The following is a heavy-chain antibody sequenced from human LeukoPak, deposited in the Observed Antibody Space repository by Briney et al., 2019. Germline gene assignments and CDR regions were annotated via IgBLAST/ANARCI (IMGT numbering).Heavy chain of an antibody. CDR3: ARSMVVRGYSSPFDY. J-gene: IGHJ4*02. CDR1: GGSISSYH. CDR2: IYYSGST. Sequence: KPSETLSLTCTVSGGSISSYHWSWIRQPPGKGLEWIGYIYYSGSTNYNPSLKSRVTISIDTSKNQFSLKLSSVTAADTAVYYCARSMVVRGYSSPFDYWGQGTLVTVSS. D-gene: IGHD6-19*01. V-gene: IGHV4-59*08.